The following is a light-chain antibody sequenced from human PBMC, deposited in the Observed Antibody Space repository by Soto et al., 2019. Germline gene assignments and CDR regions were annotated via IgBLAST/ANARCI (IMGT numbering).Light chain of an antibody. J-gene: IGLJ1*01. CDR2: DVS. CDR1: SSDVGGNNY. Sequence: QSALTQPPSASGSPGQTVTISCTGTSSDVGGNNYVSWYQQHPGKAPTLMIYDVSKRPSGVPDRFSGSKSGNTASLTVSGLQAEDEADYYCSSYAGSNVVFGTGTKLTVL. V-gene: IGLV2-8*01. CDR3: SSYAGSNVV.